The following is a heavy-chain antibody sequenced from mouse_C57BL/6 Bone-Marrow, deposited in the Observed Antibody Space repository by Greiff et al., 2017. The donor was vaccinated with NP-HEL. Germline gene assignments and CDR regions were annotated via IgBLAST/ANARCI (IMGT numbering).Heavy chain of an antibody. CDR2: ISNLAYSI. J-gene: IGHJ3*01. Sequence: EVQVVESGGGLVQPGGSLKLSCAASGFTFSDYGMAWVRQAPRKGPEWVAFISNLAYSIYYADTVTGRFTISRENAKNTLYLEMSSLRSEDTAMYYCARHGDSWFAYWGQGTLVTVSA. CDR1: GFTFSDYG. V-gene: IGHV5-15*01. CDR3: ARHGDSWFAY.